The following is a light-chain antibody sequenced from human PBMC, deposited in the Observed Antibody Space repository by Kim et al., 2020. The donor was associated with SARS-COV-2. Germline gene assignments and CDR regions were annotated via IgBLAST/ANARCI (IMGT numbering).Light chain of an antibody. CDR1: QSISSY. CDR3: QQSYSTPLT. V-gene: IGKV1-39*01. CDR2: AAS. Sequence: DIQMTQSPSSLSASVGDRVTITCRAGQSISSYLNWYQQKPRKAPKLLIYAASSVQSGVPSRFSGSGSGTDFTLTISSLQPEDFATYFCQQSYSTPLTFGGGTKVDIK. J-gene: IGKJ4*01.